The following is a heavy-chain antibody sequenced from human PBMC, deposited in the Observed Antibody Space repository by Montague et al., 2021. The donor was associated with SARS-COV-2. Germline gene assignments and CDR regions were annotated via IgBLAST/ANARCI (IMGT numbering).Heavy chain of an antibody. D-gene: IGHD3-10*01. V-gene: IGHV4-31*03. Sequence: TLSLTCTVSGGSISSGGYYWSWIRQHPGKGLEWIGYIYYSGCTYYNPSLKSRVTISVDTSKNQFSLKLSSVTAADTAVYYCARDKVYGSGGGPRGGRYYFYYYGMDIWGQGTTVTVSS. J-gene: IGHJ6*02. CDR3: ARDKVYGSGGGPRGGRYYFYYYGMDI. CDR2: IYYSGCT. CDR1: GGSISSGGYY.